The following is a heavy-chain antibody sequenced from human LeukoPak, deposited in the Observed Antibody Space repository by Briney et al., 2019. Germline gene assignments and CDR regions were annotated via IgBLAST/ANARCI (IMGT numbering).Heavy chain of an antibody. CDR2: IIPIFGTA. CDR3: ARGSGSGWPRPDLGY. CDR1: GGTFSSYA. D-gene: IGHD6-19*01. J-gene: IGHJ4*02. V-gene: IGHV1-69*13. Sequence: SVKVSCKASGGTFSSYAISWVRQAPGQGLEWMGGIIPIFGTANYAQKFQGRVTITADESTSTAYMELSSLRSEDTAAYYCARGSGSGWPRPDLGYWGQGTLVTVSS.